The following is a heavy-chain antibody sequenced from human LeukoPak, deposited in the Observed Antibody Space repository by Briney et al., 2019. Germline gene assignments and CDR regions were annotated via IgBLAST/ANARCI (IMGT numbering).Heavy chain of an antibody. D-gene: IGHD3-10*01. CDR3: ARVPLGEFKGFDP. CDR2: INTDGNST. Sequence: GGSLRLSCAASGFTFSSYSMNWVRQAPGKGLVWVSRINTDGNSTRYADSVKGRFTISRDNAKNTLYLQMNSLRAEDTAVYYCARVPLGEFKGFDPWGQGTLVTVSS. V-gene: IGHV3-74*01. J-gene: IGHJ5*02. CDR1: GFTFSSYS.